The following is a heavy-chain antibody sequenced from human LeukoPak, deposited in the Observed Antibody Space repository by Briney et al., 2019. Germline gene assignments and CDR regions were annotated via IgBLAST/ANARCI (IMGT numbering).Heavy chain of an antibody. Sequence: SETLSLTCTVSGVAVSSGRYYWSWSRQPPGQRLERIGYIHHSGSTKYNTSLKSRGTMSVATSKNQFSLNVTSVAAADTAIFYCTRTNYGDYKWFDPWGQGTLVTVSS. D-gene: IGHD4-17*01. CDR1: GVAVSSGRYY. V-gene: IGHV4-61*01. CDR2: IHHSGST. CDR3: TRTNYGDYKWFDP. J-gene: IGHJ5*02.